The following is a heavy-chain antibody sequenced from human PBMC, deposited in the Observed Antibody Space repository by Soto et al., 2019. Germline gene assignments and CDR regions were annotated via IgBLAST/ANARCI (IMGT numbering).Heavy chain of an antibody. Sequence: PVGSLRLSCAASEFSFRSYWVTWVRQAPGKGLEWVALINEDGSQKYYVGSVKGRFIISRDNAKDSVYMQMDSLRAGDTAVYFCARVGRYGWDFDHWGQGTLVTVSS. J-gene: IGHJ4*02. CDR3: ARVGRYGWDFDH. CDR2: INEDGSQK. D-gene: IGHD5-18*01. CDR1: EFSFRSYW. V-gene: IGHV3-7*01.